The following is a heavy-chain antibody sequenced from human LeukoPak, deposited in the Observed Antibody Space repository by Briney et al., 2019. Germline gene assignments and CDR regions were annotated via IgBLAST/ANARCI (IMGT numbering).Heavy chain of an antibody. V-gene: IGHV4-34*01. Sequence: SETLSLTCAVYGGSFSGYYWSWIRQPPGKGLEWIGEINHSGSTNYNPSLKSRVTISVDTSKNQFSLKLSSVTAADTAVYYCARDSPFDSSWGQGTLATVSS. CDR1: GGSFSGYY. CDR2: INHSGST. D-gene: IGHD3-9*01. J-gene: IGHJ5*02. CDR3: ARDSPFDSS.